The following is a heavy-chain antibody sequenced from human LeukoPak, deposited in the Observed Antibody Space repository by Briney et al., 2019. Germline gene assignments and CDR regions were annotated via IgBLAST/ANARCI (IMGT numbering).Heavy chain of an antibody. CDR2: ISYDGSNK. V-gene: IGHV3-30*04. CDR3: ARENPTVRNWFDP. D-gene: IGHD4-17*01. Sequence: GGSLRLSCAASGFTFSSYAMHWVRQAPGKGLEWVAVISYDGSNKHYADSVKGQFTISRDNSKNTLYLQMNSLRAEDTAVYYCARENPTVRNWFDPWGQGTLVTVSS. CDR1: GFTFSSYA. J-gene: IGHJ5*02.